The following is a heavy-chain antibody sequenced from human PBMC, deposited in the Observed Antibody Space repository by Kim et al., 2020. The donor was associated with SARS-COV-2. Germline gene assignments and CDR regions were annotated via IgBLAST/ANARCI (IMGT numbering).Heavy chain of an antibody. CDR3: AKDQASRPFDP. CDR1: GFTFSSYG. V-gene: IGHV3-30*18. CDR2: ISYDGSNK. J-gene: IGHJ5*02. Sequence: GGSLRLSCAASGFTFSSYGMHWVRQAPGKGLEWVAVISYDGSNKYYADSVKGRFTISRDNSKNTLYLQMNSLRAEDTAVYYCAKDQASRPFDPWGQGTLVTVSS.